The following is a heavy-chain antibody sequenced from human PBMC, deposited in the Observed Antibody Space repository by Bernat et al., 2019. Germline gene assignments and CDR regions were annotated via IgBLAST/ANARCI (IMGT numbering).Heavy chain of an antibody. CDR1: GFTVSTNY. CDR2: IYSGGNT. CDR3: AGSIGWNYLPY. V-gene: IGHV3-53*02. D-gene: IGHD6-19*01. Sequence: EVQLVETGGGLIQPGGSLRLSCAASGFTVSTNYMSWVRQAPGKGLEWVSAIYSGGNTYYAGSVKGRFDIARDNSKNTLYLQMSSLRAEDTAVYYCAGSIGWNYLPYWGQGTLVTVSS. J-gene: IGHJ4*02.